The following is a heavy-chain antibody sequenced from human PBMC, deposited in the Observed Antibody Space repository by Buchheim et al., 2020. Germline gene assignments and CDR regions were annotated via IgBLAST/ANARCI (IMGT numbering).Heavy chain of an antibody. D-gene: IGHD1-26*01. CDR2: ISYDGNNK. V-gene: IGHV3-30-3*01. CDR3: ARDRDSGGSYCEY. Sequence: QVHLVESGGGVVQPGRSLRLSCAASGFTFSRYAIHWVRQAPGKGLEWVAVISYDGNNKYYADSVKGRFTISRDNSKSTLDLQMNSLRAEDTAVYYCARDRDSGGSYCEYWGQGTL. J-gene: IGHJ1*01. CDR1: GFTFSRYA.